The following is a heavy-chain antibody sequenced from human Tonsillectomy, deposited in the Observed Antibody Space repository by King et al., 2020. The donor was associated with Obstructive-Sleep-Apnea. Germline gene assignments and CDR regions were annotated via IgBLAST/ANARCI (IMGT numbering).Heavy chain of an antibody. J-gene: IGHJ6*02. CDR2: ICTSCSHT. V-gene: IGHV3-11*06. CDR1: GFTFSDYY. Sequence: VQLVESGGGSVKPGGSLRLSCAASGFTFSDYYMTWIRQAPGKGLEWVSYICTSCSHTDYADSVKGRFTISRDNAKKPLSLQSNSLRTDDTALYYSTRGHYGMDVWGQGTTVTVSS. CDR3: TRGHYGMDV.